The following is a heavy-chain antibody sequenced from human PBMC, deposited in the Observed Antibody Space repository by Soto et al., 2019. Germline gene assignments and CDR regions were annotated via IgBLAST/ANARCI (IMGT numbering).Heavy chain of an antibody. D-gene: IGHD5-12*01. CDR2: ISSSSSYT. CDR3: ARGYVAPSYFDY. CDR1: GFTFSDYY. J-gene: IGHJ4*02. V-gene: IGHV3-11*06. Sequence: QVQLVESGGGLVKPGGSLRLSCAASGFTFSDYYMSWIRQAPGKGLEWVSYISSSSSYTNYADSVKGRFTISRDNAKNTLYLQMNSLRAEDTAVYYCARGYVAPSYFDYRGQGTLVTVSS.